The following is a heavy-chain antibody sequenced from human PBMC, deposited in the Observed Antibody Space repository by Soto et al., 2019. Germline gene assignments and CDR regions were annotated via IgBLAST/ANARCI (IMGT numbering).Heavy chain of an antibody. J-gene: IGHJ4*02. Sequence: GGSLRLSCEASGFTFSNYDMSWVRQAPGKGLEWVSAISRSGGNTYYADSVKGRFSISRDNPKNTLYMQMNSLRAEDTAVYYCARDFGYSYGTGYFDYWGQGTLVTVSS. CDR1: GFTFSNYD. V-gene: IGHV3-23*01. CDR3: ARDFGYSYGTGYFDY. D-gene: IGHD5-18*01. CDR2: ISRSGGNT.